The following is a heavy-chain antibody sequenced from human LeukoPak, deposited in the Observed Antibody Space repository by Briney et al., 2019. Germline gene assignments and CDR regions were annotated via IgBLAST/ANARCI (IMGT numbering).Heavy chain of an antibody. CDR1: GFTFDDYA. CDR2: ISWNSGSI. J-gene: IGHJ4*02. V-gene: IGHV3-9*03. D-gene: IGHD5-12*01. CDR3: AKGMYSGYDLGDYYLDY. Sequence: GRSLRLSCAASGFTFDDYAMHWVRQAPGKGLEWVSGISWNSGSIGYADSVKGRFTISRDNAKNSLYLQMNSLRAEDMALYYCAKGMYSGYDLGDYYLDYWGQGTLVTVSS.